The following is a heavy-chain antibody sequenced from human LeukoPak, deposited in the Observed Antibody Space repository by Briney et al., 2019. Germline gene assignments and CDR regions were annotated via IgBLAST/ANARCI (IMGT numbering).Heavy chain of an antibody. D-gene: IGHD1-26*01. CDR1: GGTFSSYA. CDR2: IIPIFGTA. Sequence: ASVKVSCKASGGTFSSYAISWVRQAPGQGLEWMGGIIPIFGTANYAQKFQGRVTITADESTSTAYMELSSLRSEDTAVYYCARDLSGNSGRPDGFDIWGQGTMVTVSS. J-gene: IGHJ3*02. CDR3: ARDLSGNSGRPDGFDI. V-gene: IGHV1-69*13.